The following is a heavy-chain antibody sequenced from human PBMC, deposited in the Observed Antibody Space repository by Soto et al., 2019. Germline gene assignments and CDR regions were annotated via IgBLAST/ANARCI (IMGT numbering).Heavy chain of an antibody. CDR3: ARDTVAARHSSYYYYGMDV. CDR2: IKQDGSEK. Sequence: GGSRRLSCAASGFTFSSYWMSWVRQAPGKGLEWVANIKQDGSEKYSVDSVKGRFTISRDNAKNSLYLQMNSLRAEDTAVYYCARDTVAARHSSYYYYGMDVWGQGTTVTVSS. V-gene: IGHV3-7*03. D-gene: IGHD6-6*01. CDR1: GFTFSSYW. J-gene: IGHJ6*02.